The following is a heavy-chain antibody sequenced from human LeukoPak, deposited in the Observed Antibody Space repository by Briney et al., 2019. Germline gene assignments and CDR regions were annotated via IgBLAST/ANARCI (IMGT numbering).Heavy chain of an antibody. D-gene: IGHD6-13*01. CDR1: GFTFSSYG. J-gene: IGHJ3*02. Sequence: GGSLRLSCAASGFTFSSYGMHWVRQAPGKGLEWVAFIRYDGSNKYYADSVKGRFTISRDNSKNTLYLQMNSLRAEDTAVYYCTKDRRIAAAGALEDAFDIWGQGTMVTVSS. V-gene: IGHV3-30*02. CDR3: TKDRRIAAAGALEDAFDI. CDR2: IRYDGSNK.